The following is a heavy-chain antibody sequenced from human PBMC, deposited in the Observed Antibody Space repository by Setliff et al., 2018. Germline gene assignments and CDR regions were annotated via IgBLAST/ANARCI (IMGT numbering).Heavy chain of an antibody. CDR3: ARVYCRYTCLVESYMDV. J-gene: IGHJ6*03. CDR2: ISTSSGTR. V-gene: IGHV3-48*04. CDR1: GFSFSNYG. D-gene: IGHD3-16*01. Sequence: SLRLSCVVSGFSFSNYGMTWVRQAPGKGLEWISYISTSSGTRYYADSVKGRFTISRDNAKNSLYLQMNSLRAEDTAVYYCARVYCRYTCLVESYMDVWGKGTTVTVS.